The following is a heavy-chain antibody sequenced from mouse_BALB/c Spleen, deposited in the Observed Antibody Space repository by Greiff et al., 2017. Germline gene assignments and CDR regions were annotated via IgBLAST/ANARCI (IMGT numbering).Heavy chain of an antibody. CDR2: ISYDGSN. Sequence: EVQLQESGPGLVKPSQSLSLTCSVTGYSITSGYYWYWIRQFPGNKLEWMGYISYDGSNNYNPSLKNRISITRDTSKNQFFLKLNSVTTEDTATYYCARWGAGLYDYDVAYWGQGTLVTVSA. CDR3: ARWGAGLYDYDVAY. V-gene: IGHV3-6*02. CDR1: GYSITSGYY. J-gene: IGHJ3*01. D-gene: IGHD2-4*01.